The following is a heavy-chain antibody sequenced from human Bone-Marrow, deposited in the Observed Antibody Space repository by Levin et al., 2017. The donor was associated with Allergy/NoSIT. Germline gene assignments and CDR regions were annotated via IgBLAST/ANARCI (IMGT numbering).Heavy chain of an antibody. D-gene: IGHD6-19*01. V-gene: IGHV3-33*05. Sequence: PGESLKISCAASGFTFSAYGMHWVRQAPGKGLEWVAVIKYDDTNKYYVDSVKGRFTISKDNSMNTLYLQMDSLRVEDTAVYYCARVASAYSSAKYYFDYWGRGTLVTVSS. J-gene: IGHJ4*02. CDR3: ARVASAYSSAKYYFDY. CDR1: GFTFSAYG. CDR2: IKYDDTNK.